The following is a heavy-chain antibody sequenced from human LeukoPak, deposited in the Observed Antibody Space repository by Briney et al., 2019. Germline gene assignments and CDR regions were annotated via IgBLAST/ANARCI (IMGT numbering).Heavy chain of an antibody. J-gene: IGHJ4*02. V-gene: IGHV3-21*01. D-gene: IGHD6-19*01. CDR2: ISSSSSYI. CDR1: GFTFSSYS. CDR3: ARDHIAVAGPFDY. Sequence: GGSLRLSCAASGFTFSSYSMNWVRQAPGKGLEWVSSISSSSSYIYYADSVKGRFAISRDNAKNSLYLQMNSLRAEDTAVYYCARDHIAVAGPFDYWGQGTLVTVSS.